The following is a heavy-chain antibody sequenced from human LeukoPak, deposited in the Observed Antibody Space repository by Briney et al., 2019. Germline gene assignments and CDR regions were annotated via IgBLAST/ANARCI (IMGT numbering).Heavy chain of an antibody. J-gene: IGHJ5*02. Sequence: NSSETLSITCTVSGGSISSGSYYWSWIRQPAGKGLEWIGRIYTSGSTNYNPSLKSRVTISVDTSKNQFSLKLSSVTAADTAVYYCARDQSSSGWNNWFDPWGQGTLVTVSS. CDR1: GGSISSGSYY. CDR3: ARDQSSSGWNNWFDP. V-gene: IGHV4-61*02. CDR2: IYTSGST. D-gene: IGHD6-19*01.